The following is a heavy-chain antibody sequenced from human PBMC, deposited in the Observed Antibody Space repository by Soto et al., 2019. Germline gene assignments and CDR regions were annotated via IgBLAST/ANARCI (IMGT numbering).Heavy chain of an antibody. V-gene: IGHV5-51*01. CDR3: ARYSGSYWHYLDF. J-gene: IGHJ4*02. D-gene: IGHD1-26*01. CDR2: IYPGDSDT. Sequence: GESLKISCKGSGYSFASHWVAWVRQMPEKGLEWIGTIYPGDSDTKYSSAFRGHVTISADTSGSTAYLQWRSLEATDSAIYYCARYSGSYWHYLDFWGQGTLVTVYS. CDR1: GYSFASHW.